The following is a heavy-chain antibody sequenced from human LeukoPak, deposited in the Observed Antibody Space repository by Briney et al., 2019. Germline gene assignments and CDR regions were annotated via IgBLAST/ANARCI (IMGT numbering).Heavy chain of an antibody. Sequence: ASVKVSCKASGYTFTSYGISWVRQAPGQGLEWMGWISAYNGNKNYAQKLQGRVTMTTDTSTSTAYMELRSLRSDDTAVYYCARDLRRGYCSSTSCYRVNDAFDIWGQGTMVTVSS. CDR2: ISAYNGNK. CDR3: ARDLRRGYCSSTSCYRVNDAFDI. J-gene: IGHJ3*02. D-gene: IGHD2-2*02. V-gene: IGHV1-18*04. CDR1: GYTFTSYG.